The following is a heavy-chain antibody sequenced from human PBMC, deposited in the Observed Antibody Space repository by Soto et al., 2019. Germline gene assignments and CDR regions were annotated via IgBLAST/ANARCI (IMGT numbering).Heavy chain of an antibody. V-gene: IGHV4-59*01. CDR2: IYYSGST. D-gene: IGHD3-10*01. Sequence: SETLSLTCTVSGGSISSYYWSWIRQPPGKGLEWIGYIYYSGSTNYNPSLKSRVTISVDTSKNQFSLKLSSVTAADTAVYYCARVDDGSGETFDYWGQGTLVTVSS. J-gene: IGHJ4*02. CDR3: ARVDDGSGETFDY. CDR1: GGSISSYY.